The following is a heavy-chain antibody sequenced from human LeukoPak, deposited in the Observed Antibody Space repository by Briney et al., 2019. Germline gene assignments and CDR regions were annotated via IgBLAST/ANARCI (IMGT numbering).Heavy chain of an antibody. CDR3: AKDLDYGGNSPFDY. V-gene: IGHV3-23*01. J-gene: IGHJ4*02. CDR1: GFTFSSYA. CDR2: IGGSGGHT. D-gene: IGHD4-23*01. Sequence: PGGSLRLSCAASGFTFSSYAMSWVRQAPGKGLEWVSTIGGSGGHTYYTDSVKGRFTISRDNSKNTLYLQMNSLRVEDTAVYYCAKDLDYGGNSPFDYWGQGTLVTVSS.